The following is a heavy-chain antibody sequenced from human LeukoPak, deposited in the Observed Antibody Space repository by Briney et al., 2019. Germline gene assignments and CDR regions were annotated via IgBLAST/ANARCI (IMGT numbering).Heavy chain of an antibody. CDR1: GGSISSYY. CDR2: IYYSGST. CDR3: ARHHYYDGSGYSEDAFDI. V-gene: IGHV4-59*01. J-gene: IGHJ3*02. Sequence: SETLSLTCTVSGGSISSYYWSWIRQPPGKGLEWIGYIYYSGSTNYNPSLKSRVTISVDTSKNQFSLKLSSVTAADTAVYYCARHHYYDGSGYSEDAFDIWGQGTMVTVSS. D-gene: IGHD3-22*01.